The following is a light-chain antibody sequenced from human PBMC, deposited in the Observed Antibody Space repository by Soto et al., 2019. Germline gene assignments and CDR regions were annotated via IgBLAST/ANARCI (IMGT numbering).Light chain of an antibody. CDR2: DAS. CDR1: QSIRSW. CDR3: QQYDSFSKT. V-gene: IGKV1-5*01. J-gene: IGKJ1*01. Sequence: DIQMTQSPSTLSASVGDRVTITCRASQSIRSWLAWYQQKPGKAPQLLIYDASNLESGVPSRFGGSGSGTEFTLTISSLQPDDFATYYCQQYDSFSKTFGRGTKVDIK.